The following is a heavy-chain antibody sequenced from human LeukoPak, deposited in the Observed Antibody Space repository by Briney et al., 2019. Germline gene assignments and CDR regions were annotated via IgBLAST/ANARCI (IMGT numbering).Heavy chain of an antibody. CDR1: GGSFSGYY. V-gene: IGHV4-34*01. Sequence: SETLSLTCAVYGGSFSGYYWSWIRQPSGKGLEWIGEINHSGSTNYNPSLKSRVTISVDTSKNQFSLKLSSVTAADTAVYYCARDDYYDSSGYYHGMDVWGKGTTVTVSS. J-gene: IGHJ6*04. D-gene: IGHD3-22*01. CDR3: ARDDYYDSSGYYHGMDV. CDR2: INHSGST.